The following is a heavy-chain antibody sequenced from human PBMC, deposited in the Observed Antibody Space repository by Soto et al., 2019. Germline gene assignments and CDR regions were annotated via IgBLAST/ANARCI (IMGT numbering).Heavy chain of an antibody. D-gene: IGHD2-21*01. CDR1: GFTFSSYS. J-gene: IGHJ6*02. Sequence: GGSLRLSCAASGFTFSSYSMNWVRQAPGKGLEWVSSISSSSSYIYYADSVKGRFTISRDNAKNSLYLQMNSLRAEDTAVYYCARDLFPRDYLPYYYYGMDVWGQGTTVTVSS. V-gene: IGHV3-21*01. CDR3: ARDLFPRDYLPYYYYGMDV. CDR2: ISSSSSYI.